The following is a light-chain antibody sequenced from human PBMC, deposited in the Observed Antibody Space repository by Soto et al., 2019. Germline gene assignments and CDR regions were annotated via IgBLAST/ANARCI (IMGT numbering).Light chain of an antibody. CDR3: QQYKTYSRT. CDR2: EGS. Sequence: DIQMTQSPSTLSASVGDRVTITCRASQSINTWLAWYQQKPGEAPKLLIYEGSTLESGVPSRFSGSGSGTEFTLTISRLQPDDFATFYYQQYKTYSRTFGQGTKVEVK. CDR1: QSINTW. J-gene: IGKJ1*01. V-gene: IGKV1-5*03.